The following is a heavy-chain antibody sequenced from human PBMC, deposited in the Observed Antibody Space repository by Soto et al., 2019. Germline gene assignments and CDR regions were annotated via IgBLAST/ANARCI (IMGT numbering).Heavy chain of an antibody. J-gene: IGHJ4*02. Sequence: VQLVESGGGVVKPGGSLRLSCAASGFTFSDYYMSWIRQAPGKGLEWVSYISSSRSYTNYADSVKGRFTISRDNAKKSLYLQMNSLRAEDTAVYYCARDHHRYSGYDYVDYWGQGTLVTVSS. CDR2: ISSSRSYT. CDR3: ARDHHRYSGYDYVDY. V-gene: IGHV3-11*05. D-gene: IGHD5-12*01. CDR1: GFTFSDYY.